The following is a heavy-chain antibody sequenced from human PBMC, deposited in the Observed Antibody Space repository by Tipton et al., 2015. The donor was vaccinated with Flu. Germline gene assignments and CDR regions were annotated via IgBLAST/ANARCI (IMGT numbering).Heavy chain of an antibody. D-gene: IGHD5-18*01. J-gene: IGHJ4*02. CDR1: GFTFSTYN. Sequence: SLRLSCVASGFTFSTYNMNWVRQAPGKGLVWISYISSDSNYIYYADSVKGRFTISRDNTKNSLYLQMNSLRAEDTAVYYCARMETEGYSYGYGGFWGQGTLVTVSS. V-gene: IGHV3-21*01. CDR2: ISSDSNYI. CDR3: ARMETEGYSYGYGGF.